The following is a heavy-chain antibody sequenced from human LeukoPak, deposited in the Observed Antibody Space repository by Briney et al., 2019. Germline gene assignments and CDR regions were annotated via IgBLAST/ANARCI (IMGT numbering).Heavy chain of an antibody. D-gene: IGHD1-26*01. Sequence: PSGTLSLTCAVSGGSISSSNWWSWVRQPPGKGLEWIGEIYHSGSTNYNPSLKSRVTISVDKSKNQFSLKLSSVTAADTAVYYCARDGGVGARTFDYWGQGTLVTVSS. CDR1: GGSISSSNW. CDR3: ARDGGVGARTFDY. J-gene: IGHJ4*02. V-gene: IGHV4-4*02. CDR2: IYHSGST.